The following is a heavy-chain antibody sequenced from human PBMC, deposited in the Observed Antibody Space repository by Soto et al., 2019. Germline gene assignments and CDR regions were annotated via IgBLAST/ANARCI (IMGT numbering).Heavy chain of an antibody. Sequence: GGSLRLSCAASGFTFSSYWMSWVRQAPGKGLEWVANIKQDGSEKYYVDSVKGRFTISRDNAKNSLYLQMNSLRAEDTAVYYCARDLEGKYSYGTYFDYWGQGTLVTVSS. D-gene: IGHD5-18*01. CDR1: GFTFSSYW. J-gene: IGHJ4*02. CDR3: ARDLEGKYSYGTYFDY. V-gene: IGHV3-7*01. CDR2: IKQDGSEK.